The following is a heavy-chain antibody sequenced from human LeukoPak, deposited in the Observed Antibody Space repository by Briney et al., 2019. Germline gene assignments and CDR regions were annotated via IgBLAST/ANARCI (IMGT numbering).Heavy chain of an antibody. CDR1: GFSLSNTRMG. V-gene: IGHV2-26*01. CDR2: VFSNGEK. J-gene: IGHJ4*02. Sequence: SGPTLVNPTEPLTLTCTVSGFSLSNTRMGVSWIRQPPGKALEWLAHVFSNGEKSYSPSLKTRLTISKDTSKSQVVLTVTNMDPLDTATYYCARRYLNFYFDYWGQGALVTVSS. CDR3: ARRYLNFYFDY. D-gene: IGHD3-9*01.